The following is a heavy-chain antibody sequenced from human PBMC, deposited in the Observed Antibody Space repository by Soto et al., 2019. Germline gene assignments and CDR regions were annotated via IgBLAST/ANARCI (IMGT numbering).Heavy chain of an antibody. J-gene: IGHJ4*02. D-gene: IGHD6-13*01. V-gene: IGHV1-18*01. Sequence: VASVKVSCKASGYTFTSYGISWVRQAPGQRLEWMGWISAYNGNTKYAQKLQGRVTITRDTSASTAYMELSSLRSEDTAVYYCARDDPWRSSWYDYWGQGTLVTVSS. CDR1: GYTFTSYG. CDR3: ARDDPWRSSWYDY. CDR2: ISAYNGNT.